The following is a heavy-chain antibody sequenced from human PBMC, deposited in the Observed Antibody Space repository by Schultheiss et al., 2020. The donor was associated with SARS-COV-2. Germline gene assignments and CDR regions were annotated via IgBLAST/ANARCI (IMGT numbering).Heavy chain of an antibody. D-gene: IGHD6-6*01. Sequence: ASVKVSCKASGYTFTCYGISWVRQAPGQGLEWMGWISAYNGNTNYAQKLQGRVTMTTDTSTSTAYMELRSLRSDDTAVYYCARDGDISSKLYYYYGMDVWGQGTTVTVSS. CDR2: ISAYNGNT. CDR1: GYTFTCYG. V-gene: IGHV1-18*01. CDR3: ARDGDISSKLYYYYGMDV. J-gene: IGHJ6*02.